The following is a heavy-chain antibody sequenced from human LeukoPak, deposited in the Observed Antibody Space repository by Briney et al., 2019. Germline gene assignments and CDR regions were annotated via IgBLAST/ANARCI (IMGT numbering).Heavy chain of an antibody. V-gene: IGHV3-23*01. Sequence: GGSLRLSCAASGFTFSNFAMSWVRQAPGQGLEWVSAISGSGTATYSAGSVKGRFTISRDNSNNTLYLQMNNLRAEDTAVYFCAKDMSLYYGSGTTFDYWGQGTLVIVSS. CDR2: ISGSGTAT. D-gene: IGHD3-10*01. CDR1: GFTFSNFA. CDR3: AKDMSLYYGSGTTFDY. J-gene: IGHJ4*02.